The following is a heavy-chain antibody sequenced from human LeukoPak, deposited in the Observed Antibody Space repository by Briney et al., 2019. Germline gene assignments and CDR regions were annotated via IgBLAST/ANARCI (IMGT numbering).Heavy chain of an antibody. J-gene: IGHJ4*02. V-gene: IGHV4-59*01. D-gene: IGHD3-3*02. CDR1: GGSISSYY. CDR2: IYYSGST. CDR3: ARHPLAARIFDY. Sequence: SETLSLTCTVSGGSISSYYWSWIRQPPGKGLEWIGYIYYSGSTNYNPSLKSRVTISVDTSKNQFSLKLSSVTAADTAVYYCARHPLAARIFDYWGQGTLVTVSS.